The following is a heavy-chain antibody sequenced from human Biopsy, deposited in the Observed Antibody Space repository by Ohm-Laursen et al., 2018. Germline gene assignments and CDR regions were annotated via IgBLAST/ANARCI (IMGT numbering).Heavy chain of an antibody. J-gene: IGHJ4*02. CDR1: GFIFRNYA. CDR2: ISGSGVTK. CDR3: ATDGAGSYNEN. Sequence: SLRLSCTASGFIFRNYAMGWIRQAPGKGLEWLSYISGSGVTKMYADSVKGRFTVSRDNAKNSLYLEMNNLTVEDTAVYYCATDGAGSYNENWGQGTLVSVSS. V-gene: IGHV3-11*01. D-gene: IGHD3-10*01.